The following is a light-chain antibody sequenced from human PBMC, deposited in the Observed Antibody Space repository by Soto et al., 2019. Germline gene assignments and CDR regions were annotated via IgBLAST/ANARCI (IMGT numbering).Light chain of an antibody. V-gene: IGKV1-5*01. Sequence: IQMTQSRSTVSASVGDRVTTTCRASQSINNWLAWYQQKPGKAPKFLIYDASNLESGVPSRFSGSGSGTEFTLTISSLQPDDFATYYCQQYNTYSPFGQGTRLEIK. CDR2: DAS. J-gene: IGKJ5*01. CDR1: QSINNW. CDR3: QQYNTYSP.